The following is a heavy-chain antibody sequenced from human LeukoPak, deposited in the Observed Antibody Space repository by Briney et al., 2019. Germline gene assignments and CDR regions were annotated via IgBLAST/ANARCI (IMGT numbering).Heavy chain of an antibody. CDR2: INPNSGNT. CDR1: GYTFAGYY. Sequence: ASVKVSCKASGYTFAGYYMHWVRQAPGQGLEWMGWINPNSGNTGYAQKFQGRVTITRNTSISTAYMELSSLRSEDTAVYYCARGPYYDFWSGSYYFDYWGQGTLVTVSS. V-gene: IGHV1-8*03. D-gene: IGHD3-3*01. J-gene: IGHJ4*02. CDR3: ARGPYYDFWSGSYYFDY.